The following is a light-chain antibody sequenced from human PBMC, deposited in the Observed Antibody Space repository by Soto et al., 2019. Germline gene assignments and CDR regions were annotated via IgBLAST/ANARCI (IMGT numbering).Light chain of an antibody. V-gene: IGKV1-33*01. J-gene: IGKJ3*01. Sequence: DIQMTQSPASVSASVRHRVTITFQASQDISNYLNWYQQKPGKAPKLLIYDASNLETGVPSRFSGSGSGTDFTFTISSLQPEDIATYYCQQYDNLPLAFGPGTKVDIK. CDR2: DAS. CDR1: QDISNY. CDR3: QQYDNLPLA.